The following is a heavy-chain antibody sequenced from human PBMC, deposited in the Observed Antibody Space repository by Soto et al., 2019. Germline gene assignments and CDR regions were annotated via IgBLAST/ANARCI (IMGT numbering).Heavy chain of an antibody. J-gene: IGHJ4*02. CDR1: GFSFSGYV. D-gene: IGHD1-26*01. CDR2: ISGSGAST. CDR3: AKNSKGYSGSYFDY. Sequence: EVQLLESGGGVGQPGGSLRLSCAATGFSFSGYVMSWVRQAAGKGLEWVSTISGSGASTFYADSVKGRFTISRDNSKNTCYLQINSLRAEDTAVYYCAKNSKGYSGSYFDYWGQGTLVTVSS. V-gene: IGHV3-23*01.